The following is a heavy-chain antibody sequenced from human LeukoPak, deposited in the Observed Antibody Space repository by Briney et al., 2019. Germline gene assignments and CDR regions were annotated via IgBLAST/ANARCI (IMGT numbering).Heavy chain of an antibody. CDR1: GYTFTNFP. V-gene: IGHV1-18*01. Sequence: GASVKVSCKASGYTFTNFPIGWVRQAPGQGLEWMGWISAYNGYTKYAPSLQGRVTMTTDTSTSTAYMQLRSLRSDDTAMYYCARAGGNYEGLIDYWGQGTLVTVSS. CDR3: ARAGGNYEGLIDY. CDR2: ISAYNGYT. J-gene: IGHJ4*02. D-gene: IGHD1-26*01.